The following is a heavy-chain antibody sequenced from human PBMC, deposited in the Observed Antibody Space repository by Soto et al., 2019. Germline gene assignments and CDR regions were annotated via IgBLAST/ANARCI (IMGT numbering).Heavy chain of an antibody. D-gene: IGHD6-6*01. CDR2: ISGSGGST. J-gene: IGHJ6*02. CDR1: GFTFSSYA. Sequence: EVQLLESGGGLVQPGGSLRLSCAASGFTFSSYAMSWVRQAPVKWLEWVSAISGSGGSTYYADSVKGRFTISRDNSKNTLYLQMNSLRAEDTAVYYCAKAYSSSSRGIMDVWGQGTPVTVSS. V-gene: IGHV3-23*01. CDR3: AKAYSSSSRGIMDV.